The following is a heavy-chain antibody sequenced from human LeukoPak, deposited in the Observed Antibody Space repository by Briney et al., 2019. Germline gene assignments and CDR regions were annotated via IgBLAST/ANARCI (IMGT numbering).Heavy chain of an antibody. V-gene: IGHV1-18*01. CDR3: ARGPSGSWYGSGSYYPFDY. D-gene: IGHD3-10*01. J-gene: IGHJ4*02. CDR2: ISTYSGDT. CDR1: GYTFTDYG. Sequence: GASVKVSCKASGYTFTDYGISWVRQAPGQGLEWVGWISTYSGDTNSAQKVQDRITMTTDTSTTTAYMELRTLRSDDTAVYYCARGPSGSWYGSGSYYPFDYWGQGALVTVSS.